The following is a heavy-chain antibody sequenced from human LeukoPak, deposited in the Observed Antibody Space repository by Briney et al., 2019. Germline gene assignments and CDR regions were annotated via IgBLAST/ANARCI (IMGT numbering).Heavy chain of an antibody. CDR2: VYSSGST. J-gene: IGHJ4*02. D-gene: IGHD3-10*01. CDR3: ARGRFDYYGSGSYYHAY. CDR1: GVSFSGYY. Sequence: PSDTLSLTCAVYGVSFSGYYWSWIRQPPGKGLEWVGSVYSSGSTYYNPALKSRVTISVGTSKNQFSLRLSSVTAADTAVYYCARGRFDYYGSGSYYHAYWGQGTLATVSS. V-gene: IGHV4-34*01.